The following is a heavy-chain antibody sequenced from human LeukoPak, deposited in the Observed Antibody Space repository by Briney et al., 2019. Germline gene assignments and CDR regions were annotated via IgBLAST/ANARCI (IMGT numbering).Heavy chain of an antibody. CDR2: INPNSGGT. CDR3: ARECGYYDSSGYSPPGAFDI. V-gene: IGHV1-2*02. D-gene: IGHD3-22*01. CDR1: GYTFTGYY. J-gene: IGHJ3*02. Sequence: GASVKVSCKASGYTFTGYYMHWVRQAPGQGLEWMGWINPNSGGTNYAQKFQGRVTMTRDTSISTAYMELSRLRSDDTAVYYCARECGYYDSSGYSPPGAFDIWGQGTMVTVSS.